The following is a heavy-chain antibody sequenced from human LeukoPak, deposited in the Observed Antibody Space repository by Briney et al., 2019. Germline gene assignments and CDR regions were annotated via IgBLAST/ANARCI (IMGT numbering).Heavy chain of an antibody. V-gene: IGHV4-61*01. CDR3: ALGIAGRFDP. Sequence: SETLSLTCTVSGGSFSSGSYYWSWIRQPPGKGLEWIGYIYYSGSTNYNPSLKSRVTISVDTSKNQFSLKLSSVTAADTAVYYCALGIAGRFDPWGQGTLVTVSS. CDR2: IYYSGST. J-gene: IGHJ5*02. CDR1: GGSFSSGSYY. D-gene: IGHD6-13*01.